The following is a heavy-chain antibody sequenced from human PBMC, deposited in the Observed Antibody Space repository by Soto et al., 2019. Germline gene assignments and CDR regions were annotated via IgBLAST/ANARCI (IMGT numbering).Heavy chain of an antibody. CDR1: GGTFSSYT. D-gene: IGHD4-17*01. J-gene: IGHJ4*02. Sequence: QVQLVQSGAEVKKPGSSVKVSCKASGGTFSSYTISWVLQAPGQGLEWMGRIIPILGIANYAQKFQGRVTITADKSTSTDYMELSSQRSEDTAVYYCARNYGDYDYYFDYWGQGTLVTVSS. CDR2: IIPILGIA. CDR3: ARNYGDYDYYFDY. V-gene: IGHV1-69*02.